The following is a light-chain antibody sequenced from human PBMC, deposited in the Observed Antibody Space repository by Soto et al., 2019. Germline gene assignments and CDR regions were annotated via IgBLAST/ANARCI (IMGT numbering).Light chain of an antibody. Sequence: LTQPASVSGSPGQSITISCTGTSSDVGGYNSVSWYQQHPGKAPKLVIYEVTNRPSGISNRFSGSKSGNTASLTISGLQAEDEADYYCSSYTSSSTRVFGTGTKVTVL. V-gene: IGLV2-14*01. CDR3: SSYTSSSTRV. CDR1: SSDVGGYNS. J-gene: IGLJ1*01. CDR2: EVT.